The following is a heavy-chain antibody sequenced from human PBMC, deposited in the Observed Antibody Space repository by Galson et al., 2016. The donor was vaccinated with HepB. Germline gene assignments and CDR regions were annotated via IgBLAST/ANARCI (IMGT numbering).Heavy chain of an antibody. J-gene: IGHJ4*02. CDR2: IRPSGSMS. CDR3: ARELNMVVTPGIDY. D-gene: IGHD4-23*01. Sequence: SLRLSCAASGFTFSSFAMSWVRQAPGKGLEWVSAIRPSGSMSYYADSVRGRFTISRDNSKNTLLLQMDSLRADDTAGYYCARELNMVVTPGIDYWGQGTLVTVSS. CDR1: GFTFSSFA. V-gene: IGHV3-23*01.